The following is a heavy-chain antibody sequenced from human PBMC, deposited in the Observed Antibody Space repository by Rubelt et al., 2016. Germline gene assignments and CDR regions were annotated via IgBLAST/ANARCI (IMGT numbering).Heavy chain of an antibody. D-gene: IGHD1-1*01. J-gene: IGHJ6*02. CDR2: ISSSSSYI. V-gene: IGHV3-21*01. Sequence: VRGAIGKGLEWVSYISSSSSYIYYADSVKGRFTISRDNAKNSLSLQMNSLRAEDTAVYYCASGNDMDVWGQGTTVTVSS. CDR3: ASGNDMDV.